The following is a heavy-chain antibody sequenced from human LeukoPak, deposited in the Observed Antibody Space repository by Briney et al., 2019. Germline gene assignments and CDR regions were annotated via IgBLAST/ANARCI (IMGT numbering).Heavy chain of an antibody. Sequence: SETLSLTCTVSGGPISSSPYYWGWIRQPPGKGLEWLGSISYSGSTYYNPSLKSRVTISVDTSKNQFSLKLSSVTAADTAVCYCARLSPYLGSGSSAFPDDFWGQGTLVTVSS. CDR1: GGPISSSPYY. CDR3: ARLSPYLGSGSSAFPDDF. J-gene: IGHJ4*02. V-gene: IGHV4-39*01. CDR2: ISYSGST. D-gene: IGHD3-10*01.